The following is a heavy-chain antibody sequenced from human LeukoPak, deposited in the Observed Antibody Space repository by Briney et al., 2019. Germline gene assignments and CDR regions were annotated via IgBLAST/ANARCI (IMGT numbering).Heavy chain of an antibody. J-gene: IGHJ4*02. V-gene: IGHV4-38-2*02. Sequence: SETLSLTCTVSGYSISSGYYWGWIRQSPEKGLEWIGTIHHSGDTYYNPSLKSRVTISIDSSKNQFSLKLSSVTAADTAVYYCARDGGWILVTETEYWGQGILVTVSS. CDR3: ARDGGWILVTETEY. CDR2: IHHSGDT. D-gene: IGHD5-18*01. CDR1: GYSISSGYY.